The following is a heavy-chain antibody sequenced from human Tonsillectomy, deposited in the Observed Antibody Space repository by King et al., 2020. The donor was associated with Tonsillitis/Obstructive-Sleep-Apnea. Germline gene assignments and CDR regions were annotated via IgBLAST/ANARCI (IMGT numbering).Heavy chain of an antibody. V-gene: IGHV3-49*05. CDR2: IRSKAYGGTT. J-gene: IGHJ3*02. CDR3: TRRFPYCSSTSCYKYQGGAFDI. CDR1: GFTFGDYA. Sequence: VQLVESGGGLVKPGRSLRLSCTASGFTFGDYAMSWFRQAPGKGLGWVGFIRSKAYGGTTEYAASVKGRFTISRDDSKSIAYLQMNSLKTEDTAVYYCTRRFPYCSSTSCYKYQGGAFDIWGQGTMVTVSS. D-gene: IGHD2-2*02.